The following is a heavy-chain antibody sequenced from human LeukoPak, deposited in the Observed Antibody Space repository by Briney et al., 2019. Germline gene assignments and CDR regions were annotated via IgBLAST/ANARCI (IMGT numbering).Heavy chain of an antibody. Sequence: KPSETLSLTCTVSGGSISSYYWSWIRQPAGKGLEWIGRIYTIGSTNYNPSLKSRVTMSVDTSKNQFSLKLSSVTAADTAVYYCAREVAGYCSSTSCYRYYYYMDVWGKGTTVTISS. CDR3: AREVAGYCSSTSCYRYYYYMDV. D-gene: IGHD2-2*02. CDR1: GGSISSYY. CDR2: IYTIGST. V-gene: IGHV4-4*07. J-gene: IGHJ6*03.